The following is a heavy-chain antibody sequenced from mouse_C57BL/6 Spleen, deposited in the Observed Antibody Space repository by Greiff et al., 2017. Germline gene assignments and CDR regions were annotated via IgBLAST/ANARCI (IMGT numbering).Heavy chain of an antibody. CDR1: GYTFTSYW. Sequence: VQLQQPGAELVKPGASVKLSCKASGYTFTSYWMHWVKQRPGQGLEWIGMIHPNSGSTNYNVKFKSKATLTVDKSSSTAYMQLSSLTSADSAVYYCAPITTVVGYWGQGTTLTVSS. CDR2: IHPNSGST. J-gene: IGHJ2*01. D-gene: IGHD1-1*01. V-gene: IGHV1-64*01. CDR3: APITTVVGY.